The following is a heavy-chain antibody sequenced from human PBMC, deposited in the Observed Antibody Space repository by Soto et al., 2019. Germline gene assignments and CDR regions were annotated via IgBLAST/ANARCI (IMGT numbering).Heavy chain of an antibody. CDR3: ARRHYYDASDYFGFLGFDY. V-gene: IGHV5-51*01. Sequence: GESLKISCKGSGYSFSSYWIGWVRQMPGKGLEWMGIIYPGDSNTRYSPSLQGQVTISADRSISTAYLQWSSLKASDTAMYYCARRHYYDASDYFGFLGFDYWGQGALVTVSS. J-gene: IGHJ4*02. CDR2: IYPGDSNT. D-gene: IGHD3-22*01. CDR1: GYSFSSYW.